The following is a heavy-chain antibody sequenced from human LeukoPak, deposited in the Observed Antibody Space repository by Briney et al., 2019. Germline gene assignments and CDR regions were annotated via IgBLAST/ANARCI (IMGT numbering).Heavy chain of an antibody. J-gene: IGHJ4*02. V-gene: IGHV4-34*01. D-gene: IGHD3-10*01. CDR3: ARHVGRNYYGSGSSYYFDY. CDR1: GGSFSGYY. CDR2: INHSGST. Sequence: SETLSLTCAVYGGSFSGYYWSWIRQPPGKGLEWIGEINHSGSTNYNPSLKSRVTISVDTSKNQFSLKLSSVTAADTAVYYCARHVGRNYYGSGSSYYFDYWGQGTLVTVSS.